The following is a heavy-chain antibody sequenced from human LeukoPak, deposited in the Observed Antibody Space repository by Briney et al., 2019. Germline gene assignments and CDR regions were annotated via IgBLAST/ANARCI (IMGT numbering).Heavy chain of an antibody. CDR1: GSPFTSYW. CDR2: IYPGDSDT. V-gene: IGHV5-51*01. J-gene: IGHJ4*02. D-gene: IGHD3-16*02. CDR3: ARLSDGYMDY. Sequence: GESLQISCEGSGSPFTSYWIGWVRQLPGKGLEWMGIIYPGDSDTRYSPPFQGQVTISADKSISTAYLQWSSLKASDTAMYYCARLSDGYMDYWGQGTLVTVSS.